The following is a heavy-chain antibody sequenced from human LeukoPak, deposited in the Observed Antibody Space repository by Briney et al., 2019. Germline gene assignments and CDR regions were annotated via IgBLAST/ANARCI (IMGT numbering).Heavy chain of an antibody. J-gene: IGHJ4*02. CDR2: ISGSAIST. CDR3: AKSTIAARPLGY. D-gene: IGHD6-6*01. CDR1: GFTFSSYA. V-gene: IGHV3-23*01. Sequence: GGSLRLSCAASGFTFSSYAMSWVRQAPGKGLEWVSAISGSAISTYYADSVKGRFTTSRDNSKNTLYLQMNSLRAEDTAVYYCAKSTIAARPLGYWGQGTLVTVSS.